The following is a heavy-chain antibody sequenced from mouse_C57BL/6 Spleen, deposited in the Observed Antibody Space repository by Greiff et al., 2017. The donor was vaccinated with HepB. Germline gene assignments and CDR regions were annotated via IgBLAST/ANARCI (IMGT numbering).Heavy chain of an antibody. CDR3: ARRDSSGYWYYFDY. D-gene: IGHD3-2*02. Sequence: EVKLQESGPELVKPGASVKIPCKASGYTFTDYNMDWVKQSHGKSLEWIGDINPNNGGTIYNQKFKGKATLTVDKSSSTAYMELRSLTSEDTAVYYCARRDSSGYWYYFDYWGQGTTLTVSS. CDR2: INPNNGGT. CDR1: GYTFTDYN. V-gene: IGHV1-18*01. J-gene: IGHJ2*01.